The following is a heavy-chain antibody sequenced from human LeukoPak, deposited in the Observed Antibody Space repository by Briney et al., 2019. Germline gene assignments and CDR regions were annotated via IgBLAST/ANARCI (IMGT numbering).Heavy chain of an antibody. D-gene: IGHD5/OR15-5a*01. V-gene: IGHV3-30-3*01. CDR3: ARDFSGVYEESSFDY. Sequence: GGSLRLSCAASGFTFSSYAMHWVRQAPCKGLEWVAVISYDGSNKYYADSVKGRFTISRDNSKNTLYLQMNSLRAEDTAVYYCARDFSGVYEESSFDYWGQGTLVTVSS. CDR1: GFTFSSYA. CDR2: ISYDGSNK. J-gene: IGHJ4*02.